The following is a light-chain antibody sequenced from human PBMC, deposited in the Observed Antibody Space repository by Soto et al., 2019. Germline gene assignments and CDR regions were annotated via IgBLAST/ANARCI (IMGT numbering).Light chain of an antibody. J-gene: IGLJ2*01. Sequence: QAVLTQPASVSGSPGQSITISCTGTSSDVGAYNSVSWYQQHPDKAPKLIIYEVRHRPSGVSNRFSGSKSGHTASLTISGLQAEDEADYYCSSYTRFSTLVFGGGTKLTVL. CDR3: SSYTRFSTLV. CDR1: SSDVGAYNS. V-gene: IGLV2-14*01. CDR2: EVR.